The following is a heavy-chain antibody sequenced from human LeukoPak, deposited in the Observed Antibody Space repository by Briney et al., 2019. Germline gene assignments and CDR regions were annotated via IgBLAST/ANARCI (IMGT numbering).Heavy chain of an antibody. CDR3: TRQTTVNAFDI. Sequence: GGFLRLSCTASGFTFGDYAMSWVRQAPGKGLEWVGFIRSKAYGGTTEYAASVKGRFTISRDDSKSIAYLQMNSLKTEDTAVYYCTRQTTVNAFDIWGQGTMVTVSS. CDR2: IRSKAYGGTT. V-gene: IGHV3-49*04. D-gene: IGHD4-17*01. CDR1: GFTFGDYA. J-gene: IGHJ3*02.